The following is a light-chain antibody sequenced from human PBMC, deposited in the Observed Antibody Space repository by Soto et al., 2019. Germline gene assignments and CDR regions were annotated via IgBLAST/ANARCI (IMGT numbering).Light chain of an antibody. CDR1: QSLLTSIGYYY. Sequence: DLVMTQSPLSLPVTPGEPASISCRSSQSLLTSIGYYYLDWYVKKPGQSPQLLSSLGSNRASGVPDRLSGSGSGTDFTLNIRRVVAEDVGVYYCMQALQAGRTFGQGTKLEIK. CDR2: LGS. V-gene: IGKV2-28*01. CDR3: MQALQAGRT. J-gene: IGKJ2*01.